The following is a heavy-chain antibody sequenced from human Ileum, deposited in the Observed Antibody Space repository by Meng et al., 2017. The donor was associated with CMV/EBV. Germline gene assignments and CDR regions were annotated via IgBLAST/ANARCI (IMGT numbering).Heavy chain of an antibody. J-gene: IGHJ4*02. CDR3: ARELIVGATDYFYY. CDR2: TNGAGTTT. V-gene: IGHV3-74*01. CDR1: GFTFSSYW. D-gene: IGHD1-26*01. Sequence: QLVESGGVVVQPRGCLRLSDSASGFTFSSYWMHCVRQAPGKGLVWVSRTNGAGTTTSYADSVQGRFTISRDNAKNTLYLQMNSLRVEDTAVYYCARELIVGATDYFYYWGQGNLVTVSS.